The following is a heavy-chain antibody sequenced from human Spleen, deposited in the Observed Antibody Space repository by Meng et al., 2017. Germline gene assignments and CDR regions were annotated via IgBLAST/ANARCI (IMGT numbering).Heavy chain of an antibody. CDR1: GGSFSDYY. D-gene: IGHD2-15*01. CDR3: ARNQVYCSGGSCYPHWYFDL. Sequence: SETLSLTCVVSGGSFSDYYWSWIRQPPGKGLEWIGEINHSGSTNYNPSLESRATISVDTSQNNLSLKLSSVTAADTAVYYCARNQVYCSGGSCYPHWYFDLWGRGTLVTVSS. V-gene: IGHV4-34*01. CDR2: INHSGST. J-gene: IGHJ2*01.